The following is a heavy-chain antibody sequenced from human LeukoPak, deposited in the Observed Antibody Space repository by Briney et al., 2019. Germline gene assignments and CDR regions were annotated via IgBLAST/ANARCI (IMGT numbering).Heavy chain of an antibody. D-gene: IGHD1-1*01. CDR3: ARTWYNWNDVGFDP. V-gene: IGHV1-18*04. J-gene: IGHJ5*02. CDR2: ISAYNGNT. Sequence: GASVKVSCKASGYTFTSYGISWVRQAPGQGLEWMGWISAYNGNTNYAQKLQGRVTMTTDTSTSTAYMELRSLRSDDTAVYYCARTWYNWNDVGFDPWGQGTLVTVSS. CDR1: GYTFTSYG.